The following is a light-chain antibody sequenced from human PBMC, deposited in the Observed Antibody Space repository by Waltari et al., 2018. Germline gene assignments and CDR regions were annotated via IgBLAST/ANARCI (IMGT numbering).Light chain of an antibody. Sequence: SFDLTQPPSVSVSPGQTASITCSGDKLGFKYTCWYQQKPGQSPVLVIFQDTKRPSGIPDRFSGSNSGNTATLTISGTQALDEADYYCQAWDINTVVFGGGTKLTVL. V-gene: IGLV3-1*01. CDR1: KLGFKY. CDR2: QDT. J-gene: IGLJ2*01. CDR3: QAWDINTVV.